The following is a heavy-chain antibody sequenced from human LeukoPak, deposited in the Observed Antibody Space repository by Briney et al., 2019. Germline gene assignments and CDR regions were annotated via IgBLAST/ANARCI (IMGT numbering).Heavy chain of an antibody. D-gene: IGHD5-18*01. CDR2: IRSKSYGGTT. CDR3: SRGPTQLWRYYGMDV. Sequence: GGSLRLSCTTSGFTSGDHAMSWVRQGPGKGLEWVGFIRSKSYGGTTEYAASVKGRFTISRDDSKNIAYLQMNSLKTEDTAVYYCSRGPTQLWRYYGMDVWGQGTTVTVS. CDR1: GFTSGDHA. V-gene: IGHV3-49*04. J-gene: IGHJ6*02.